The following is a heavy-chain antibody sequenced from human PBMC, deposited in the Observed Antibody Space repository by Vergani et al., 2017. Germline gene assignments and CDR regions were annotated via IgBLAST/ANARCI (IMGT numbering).Heavy chain of an antibody. CDR1: GYTFTSYY. V-gene: IGHV1-46*01. CDR2: INPSGGST. D-gene: IGHD3-3*01. CDR3: ARDFRFLEWLDYGMDV. Sequence: QVQLVQSGAEVKKPGASVKVSCKASGYTFTSYYMHWVRQAPGQGLEWMGIINPSGGSTSYAQKFQGRVTMTRDTSTITVYMELSSLRSEDTAVYYCARDFRFLEWLDYGMDVWGQGTTVTVSS. J-gene: IGHJ6*02.